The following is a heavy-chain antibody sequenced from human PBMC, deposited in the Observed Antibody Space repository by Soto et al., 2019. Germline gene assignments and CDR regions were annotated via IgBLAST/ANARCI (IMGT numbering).Heavy chain of an antibody. V-gene: IGHV3-30-3*01. D-gene: IGHD4-4*01. CDR2: ISYDDGNYK. CDR3: ARVYKSTVITGSDH. Sequence: PGGSLRLSCAASGFTFSSYAMSWVRQAPGKGLEWVAVISYDDGNYKYYADSVKGRFTISRDNSKNTLYLQMNSLRPEDTAVYYCARVYKSTVITGSDHWGQGTLVTVSS. J-gene: IGHJ4*02. CDR1: GFTFSSYA.